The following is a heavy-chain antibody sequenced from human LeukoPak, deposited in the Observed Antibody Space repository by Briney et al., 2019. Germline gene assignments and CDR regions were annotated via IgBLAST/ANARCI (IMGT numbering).Heavy chain of an antibody. CDR1: GFSVSSNY. V-gene: IGHV3-53*01. CDR2: IYSGGTT. CDR3: AGDRPRAV. Sequence: GGSLRPSCAASGFSVSSNYMSWVRQAPGKGLEWVSVIYSGGTTYYADSVKGRFTISRDNSKNTLYLQMNSLRVEDTAVYYCAGDRPRAVWGQGTTVTVSS. J-gene: IGHJ6*02.